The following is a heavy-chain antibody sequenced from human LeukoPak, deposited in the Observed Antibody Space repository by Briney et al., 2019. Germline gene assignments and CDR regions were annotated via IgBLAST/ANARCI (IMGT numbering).Heavy chain of an antibody. CDR3: AKDLGYDYVWGEGNFYDY. CDR1: GFTFSYFG. D-gene: IGHD3-16*01. CDR2: ISGSGGKT. J-gene: IGHJ4*02. Sequence: GGSLRLSCAASGFTFSYFGIHWVRQAPGKGLEWVSVISGSGGKTYYADSVKGRFTISRDNSKNTLYLQMNSLRAEDTAVYYCAKDLGYDYVWGEGNFYDYWGQGTQVTVSS. V-gene: IGHV3-23*01.